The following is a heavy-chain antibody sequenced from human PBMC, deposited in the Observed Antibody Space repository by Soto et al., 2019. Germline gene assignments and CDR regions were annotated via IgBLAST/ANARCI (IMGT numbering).Heavy chain of an antibody. J-gene: IGHJ4*02. D-gene: IGHD3-10*01. CDR2: VYYSGRT. V-gene: IGHV4-59*01. CDR3: AGDYGSGSYRFDF. Sequence: QVQLQESGPGLVKPSETLSLTCDVSGGSFSSYSWSWIRQPPGKGLAWIGYVYYSGRTVYNPSLKSRVTISLDTSKTQFSLRLSSVTAADTAVYYCAGDYGSGSYRFDFWGQGTLVTVSS. CDR1: GGSFSSYS.